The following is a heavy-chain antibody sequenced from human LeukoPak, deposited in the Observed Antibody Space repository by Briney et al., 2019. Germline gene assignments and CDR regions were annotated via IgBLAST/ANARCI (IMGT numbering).Heavy chain of an antibody. J-gene: IGHJ4*02. CDR3: ARDSGYVWGSYRPAYYFDY. D-gene: IGHD3-16*02. V-gene: IGHV1-46*01. CDR2: INPSGGST. CDR1: GYTFTGYY. Sequence: ASVKVSCKASGYTFTGYYMHWVRQAPGQGLEWMGIINPSGGSTSYAQKFQGRVTMTRDTSTSTVYMELSSLRSEDTAVYYCARDSGYVWGSYRPAYYFDYWGQGTLVTVSS.